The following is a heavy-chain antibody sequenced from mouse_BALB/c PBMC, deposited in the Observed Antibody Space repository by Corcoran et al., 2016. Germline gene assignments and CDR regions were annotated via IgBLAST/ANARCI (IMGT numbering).Heavy chain of an antibody. CDR3: ASYYGSSFDY. CDR2: INPSTGYT. D-gene: IGHD1-1*01. CDR1: GYTFTSYW. V-gene: IGHV1-7*01. J-gene: IGHJ2*01. Sequence: QVQLQQSGAELAKPGASVKMSCKASGYTFTSYWIHWIKQRPGQGREWIGYINPSTGYTEYNQKFKDKATLTADKSSSTAYMQLSSLTSEDSAVYYCASYYGSSFDYWGQGTTLTVSS.